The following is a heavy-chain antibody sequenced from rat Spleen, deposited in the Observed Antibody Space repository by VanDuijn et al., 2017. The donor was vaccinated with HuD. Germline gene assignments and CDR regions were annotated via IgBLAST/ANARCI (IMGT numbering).Heavy chain of an antibody. J-gene: IGHJ3*01. CDR2: ISYGDSSGHSST. CDR1: GFTFSDYY. CDR3: ARQDTSGYSNWFTY. Sequence: EVQLVESGGGLVQPGRSLKLSCAASGFTFSDYYMAWVRQAPKKGLEWVASISYGDSSGHSSTYYRDSVKGRFTISRDNAKSTLYLQMDSLRSEDTATYYCARQDTSGYSNWFTYWGQGTLVTVSS. D-gene: IGHD4-3*01. V-gene: IGHV5-7*01.